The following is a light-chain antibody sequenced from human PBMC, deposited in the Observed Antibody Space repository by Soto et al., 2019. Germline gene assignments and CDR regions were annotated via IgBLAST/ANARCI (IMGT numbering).Light chain of an antibody. CDR1: QSITTY. Sequence: VLTQSPATVSLSPGERVTFSCRASQSITTYLAWHQQKPGQSPRLVIYDASSRAPGIPVRFSGGGSGRDFTLTISSFEPEDAAIYYCQHRSNWPLTFGGGTKVEIK. J-gene: IGKJ4*01. CDR3: QHRSNWPLT. V-gene: IGKV3-11*02. CDR2: DAS.